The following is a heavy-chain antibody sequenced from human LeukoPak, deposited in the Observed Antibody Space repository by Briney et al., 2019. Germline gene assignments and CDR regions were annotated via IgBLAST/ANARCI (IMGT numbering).Heavy chain of an antibody. CDR1: GYTFTSYG. CDR3: ARDLYYYGSGSYRANFDY. D-gene: IGHD3-10*01. Sequence: ASVKVSCKASGYTFTSYGISWVRQAPGQGLEWMGWISAYNGNTNYAQKLQGRVTMTTDTSTSAAYMELRSLRSDDTAVYYCARDLYYYGSGSYRANFDYWGQGTLVTVSS. CDR2: ISAYNGNT. J-gene: IGHJ4*02. V-gene: IGHV1-18*01.